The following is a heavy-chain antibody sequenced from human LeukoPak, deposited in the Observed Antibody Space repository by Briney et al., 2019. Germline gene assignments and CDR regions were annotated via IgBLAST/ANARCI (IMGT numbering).Heavy chain of an antibody. Sequence: KSGGSLRLSCAASGFTFSSYSMNWVRQAPGKGLEWVSSISSSSYIYYADSVKGRFTISRDNAKNSLYLQMNSLRAEDTAVYYCARENQDFGVVSPFDPWGQGTLVTVSS. J-gene: IGHJ5*02. CDR3: ARENQDFGVVSPFDP. V-gene: IGHV3-21*01. CDR2: ISSSSYI. CDR1: GFTFSSYS. D-gene: IGHD3-3*01.